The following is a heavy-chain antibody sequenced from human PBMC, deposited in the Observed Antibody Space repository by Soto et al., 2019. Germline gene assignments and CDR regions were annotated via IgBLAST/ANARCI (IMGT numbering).Heavy chain of an antibody. CDR2: ISSTSSNI. D-gene: IGHD1-26*01. CDR1: GFTFSSST. CDR3: ARSRAGEV. J-gene: IGHJ6*02. V-gene: IGHV3-21*01. Sequence: GGSLGLSCVSSGFTFSSSTMNWVRQAPGKGLGWVSSISSTSSNIYYEDSVKGRFTISKDNAKSSLYPQMNSLRAEDTAVCYCARSRAGEVWGQGTTVTVSS.